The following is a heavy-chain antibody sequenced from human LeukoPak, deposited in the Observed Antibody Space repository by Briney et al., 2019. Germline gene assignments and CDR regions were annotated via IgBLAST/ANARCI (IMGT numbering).Heavy chain of an antibody. Sequence: PSETLSLTCAVYGGSFSGYYWSWIRQPPGKGLEWIGEINHSGSTNYNPSLKSRVTISVDTSKSQFSLKLSSVTAADTAVYYCARVPRYYYDSEDYWGQGTLVTVSS. CDR2: INHSGST. CDR3: ARVPRYYYDSEDY. CDR1: GGSFSGYY. D-gene: IGHD3-22*01. V-gene: IGHV4-34*01. J-gene: IGHJ4*02.